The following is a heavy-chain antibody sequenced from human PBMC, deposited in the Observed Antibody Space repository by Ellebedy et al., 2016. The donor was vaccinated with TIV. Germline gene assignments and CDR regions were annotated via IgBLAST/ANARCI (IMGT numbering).Heavy chain of an antibody. CDR3: AWTDRTGFDY. J-gene: IGHJ4*02. CDR1: GGSISSSSYY. CDR2: IYYSGST. Sequence: SETLSLXXTVSGGSISSSSYYWGWIRQPPGKGLEWIGSIYYSGSTYYNPSLKSRVTISVDTSKNQFSLKLSSVTAADTAVYYCAWTDRTGFDYWGQGTLVTVSS. D-gene: IGHD1-14*01. V-gene: IGHV4-39*07.